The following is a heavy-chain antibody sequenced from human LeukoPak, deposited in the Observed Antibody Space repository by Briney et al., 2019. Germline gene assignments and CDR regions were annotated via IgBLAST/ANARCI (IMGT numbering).Heavy chain of an antibody. J-gene: IGHJ1*01. CDR2: TNEHGSEK. CDR3: TINEH. CDR1: GITFRGYW. D-gene: IGHD5-24*01. Sequence: GGSLRLSCAASGITFRGYWMSWVRQAPGKGLEWVANTNEHGSEKYYVDSVKGRFTISRDNAKNPLYLRMNSLRAEDTAIYYCTINEHWGQGTLVSVSS. V-gene: IGHV3-7*01.